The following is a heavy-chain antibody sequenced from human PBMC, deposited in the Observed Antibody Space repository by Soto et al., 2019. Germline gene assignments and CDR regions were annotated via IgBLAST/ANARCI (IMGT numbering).Heavy chain of an antibody. Sequence: QITLKESGPTLVKPTQTLTLTCIFSGFSLRTSGVGVGWIRQPPGKALEWLGFIYWNDDKRYSPSLKSRLTITKDTAKNQVVLTMMNMDPVDTATYYCAKSGSSGWYGWFDPWGKRPLVTVSS. V-gene: IGHV2-5*01. D-gene: IGHD6-19*01. J-gene: IGHJ5*02. CDR3: AKSGSSGWYGWFDP. CDR1: GFSLRTSGVG. CDR2: IYWNDDK.